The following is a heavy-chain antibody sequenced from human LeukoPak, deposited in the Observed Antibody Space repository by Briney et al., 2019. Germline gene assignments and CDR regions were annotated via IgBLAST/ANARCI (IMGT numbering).Heavy chain of an antibody. CDR3: ARDRRLGSGYDSDYYMDV. J-gene: IGHJ6*03. D-gene: IGHD5-12*01. CDR2: IYTSGST. CDR1: GGSISSYY. Sequence: SETLSLTCTVSGGSISSYYWSWLRQPAGKGLEWIGRIYTSGSTNYNPSLKTRVTMSVDTSKNQFSLKLSSVTAADTAVYYCARDRRLGSGYDSDYYMDVWGKGTTVTVSS. V-gene: IGHV4-4*07.